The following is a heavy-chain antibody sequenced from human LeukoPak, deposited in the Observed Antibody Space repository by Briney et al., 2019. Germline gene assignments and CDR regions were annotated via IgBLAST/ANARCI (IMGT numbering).Heavy chain of an antibody. CDR1: GFTFYNYA. CDR3: MKAIPYYDILTGYSTPMYYFDY. CDR2: ISGSGGST. D-gene: IGHD3-9*01. Sequence: GGSLRLSCAASGFTFYNYAMSWVRQAPGKGLEWVSGISGSGGSTYYADSVKGRFTISRDNSKSTLYLQMNSLRAEDTAVYYCMKAIPYYDILTGYSTPMYYFDYWGQGTLVTVSS. V-gene: IGHV3-23*01. J-gene: IGHJ4*02.